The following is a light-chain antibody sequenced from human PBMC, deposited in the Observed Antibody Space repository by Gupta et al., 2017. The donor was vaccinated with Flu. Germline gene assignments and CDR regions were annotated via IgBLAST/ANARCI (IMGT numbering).Light chain of an antibody. CDR2: GNS. Sequence: NIGSNEVNWYQHLPGTAPKPLIYGNSQRPSGVPDRFSGSKSGTSASLAISGLQSEDEADYYCAVWDDSLSGHYVFGTGTKVTVL. V-gene: IGLV1-44*01. CDR1: NIGSNE. CDR3: AVWDDSLSGHYV. J-gene: IGLJ1*01.